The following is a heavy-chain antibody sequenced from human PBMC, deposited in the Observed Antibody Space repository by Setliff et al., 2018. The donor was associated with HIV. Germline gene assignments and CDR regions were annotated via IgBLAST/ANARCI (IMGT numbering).Heavy chain of an antibody. CDR3: ARDMFEIWERSLAKGDEFDP. CDR2: INPNSGDT. CDR1: GYTFIGHY. D-gene: IGHD3-10*02. V-gene: IGHV1-2*02. Sequence: ASVKVSCKASGYTFIGHYIHWVRQAPGQGLEWMGWINPNSGDTKYAQKFQDRVSLTRDTSLSTAYMELSGLTSDDTAIYYCARDMFEIWERSLAKGDEFDPWGQGSLVTVSS. J-gene: IGHJ5*02.